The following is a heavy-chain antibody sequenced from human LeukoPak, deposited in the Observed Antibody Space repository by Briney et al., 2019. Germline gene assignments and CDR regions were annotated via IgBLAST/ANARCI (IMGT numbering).Heavy chain of an antibody. D-gene: IGHD6-19*01. Sequence: PGGSLRLSCAASGFTFRSYSMNWVRQAPGKGLEWISYISSSSSTMYYADSVKGRFTISRDNANNSLYLQMNSLRAEDTAVYYCARKQWLVDGDYWGQGTLVTVSS. CDR2: ISSSSSTM. CDR3: ARKQWLVDGDY. J-gene: IGHJ4*02. V-gene: IGHV3-48*01. CDR1: GFTFRSYS.